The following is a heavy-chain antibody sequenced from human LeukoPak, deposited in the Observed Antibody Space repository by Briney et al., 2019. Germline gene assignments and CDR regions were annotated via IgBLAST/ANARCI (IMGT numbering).Heavy chain of an antibody. J-gene: IGHJ6*02. CDR2: IKQDGSEK. CDR3: AKGSEYYYYGMDV. Sequence: GGSLRLSCAASRFTFSSYWMSWVRQAPGKGLEWVANIKQDGSEKYYVDSVKGRFTISRDNAKNSLYLQLNSLRAEDTAVYYCAKGSEYYYYGMDVWGQGTTVTVSS. V-gene: IGHV3-7*03. CDR1: RFTFSSYW.